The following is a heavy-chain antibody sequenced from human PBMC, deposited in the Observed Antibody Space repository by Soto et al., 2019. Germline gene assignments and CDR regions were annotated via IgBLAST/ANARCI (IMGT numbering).Heavy chain of an antibody. V-gene: IGHV3-33*01. CDR3: ARDGWDTARQGFDY. D-gene: IGHD5-18*01. J-gene: IGHJ4*02. CDR1: GFSFSNYG. CDR2: IWYDGSNK. Sequence: QVPLVESGGGVVQPGRSLRLSCAASGFSFSNYGMHWVRQAPGKGLEWVATIWYDGSNKYYADSVKGRFTISRDNSKNTLHLQMNSLRAEDTAVYYCARDGWDTARQGFDYWGQGTLVTVSS.